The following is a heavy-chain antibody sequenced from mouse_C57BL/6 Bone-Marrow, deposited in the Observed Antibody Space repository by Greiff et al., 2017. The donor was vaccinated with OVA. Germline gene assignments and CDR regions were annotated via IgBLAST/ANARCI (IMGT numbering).Heavy chain of an antibody. CDR3: ARPAHATLYAMDY. J-gene: IGHJ4*01. CDR2: IYPGSGST. CDR1: GYTFTSYW. V-gene: IGHV1-55*01. Sequence: QVQLKESGAELVKPGASVKMSCKASGYTFTSYWITWVKQRPGQGLEWIGDIYPGSGSTNYNEKFKSKATLPVDTSSSTAYMQLSSLTSEDSAVYYCARPAHATLYAMDYWGQGTSVTVSS. D-gene: IGHD3-2*02.